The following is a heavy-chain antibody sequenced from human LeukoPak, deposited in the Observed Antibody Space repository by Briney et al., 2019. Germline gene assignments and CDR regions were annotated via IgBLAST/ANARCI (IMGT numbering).Heavy chain of an antibody. CDR3: ARKRSHYGSGSYYPNWFDP. CDR1: GGSFSGYY. CDR2: INHSGST. D-gene: IGHD3-10*01. J-gene: IGHJ5*02. Sequence: PSETLSLTCAVYGGSFSGYYWSWIRQPPGKGLEWIGEINHSGSTNYNPSLKSRVTISVDTSKNQFSLKLSSVTAADTAVYYCARKRSHYGSGSYYPNWFDPWGQGTLVTVSS. V-gene: IGHV4-34*01.